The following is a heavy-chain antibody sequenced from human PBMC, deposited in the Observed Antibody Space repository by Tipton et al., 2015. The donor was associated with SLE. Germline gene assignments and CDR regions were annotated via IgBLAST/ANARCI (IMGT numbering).Heavy chain of an antibody. CDR3: ARGPFQRWPPGAY. Sequence: TLSLTCAVSGYSITSGDYWGWIRQPPGKGLEWVGSLYHRGSTYYNSSLKSRVTISTDMSKSQFSLILNSLTAADTAVYYCARGPFQRWPPGAYWGQGTLVTVSS. D-gene: IGHD6-19*01. V-gene: IGHV4-38-2*01. CDR1: GYSITSGDY. J-gene: IGHJ4*02. CDR2: LYHRGST.